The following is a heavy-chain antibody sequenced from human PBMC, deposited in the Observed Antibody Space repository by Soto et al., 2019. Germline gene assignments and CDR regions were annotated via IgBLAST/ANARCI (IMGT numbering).Heavy chain of an antibody. J-gene: IGHJ4*02. CDR2: IYYSGST. CDR1: GGSISSGGYY. D-gene: IGHD6-19*01. CDR3: ARVGSSGWKFDY. Sequence: SETLSLTCTVSGGSISSGGYYWCWIRQHPGKGLEWIGYIYYSGSTYYNPSLKSRVTISVDTSKNQFSLKLSSVTAADTAVYYCARVGSSGWKFDYWGQGTLVTVSS. V-gene: IGHV4-31*03.